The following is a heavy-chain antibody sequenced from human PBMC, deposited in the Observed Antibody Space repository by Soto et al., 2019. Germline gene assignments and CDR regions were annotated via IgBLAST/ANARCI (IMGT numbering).Heavy chain of an antibody. CDR1: GYTFTSYG. CDR2: ISACNGNT. J-gene: IGHJ5*02. D-gene: IGHD3-9*01. CDR3: ARERRAQTGYDILTGYYPSWFDP. V-gene: IGHV1-18*04. Sequence: QVQLVQSGAEVKKPGASVKVSCKASGYTFTSYGISWVRQAPGQGLEWMGWISACNGNTNYAQKLQGRVTNTTDTSTSSAYMELRSLRSDDTAVYYCARERRAQTGYDILTGYYPSWFDPWGQGTLVTVSS.